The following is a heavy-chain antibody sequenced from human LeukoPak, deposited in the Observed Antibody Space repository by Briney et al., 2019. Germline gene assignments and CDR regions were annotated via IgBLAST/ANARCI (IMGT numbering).Heavy chain of an antibody. Sequence: GGSLRLSCAASGFTFSSYAMSWVRQAPGKGLEWVSAIRGSGDRTHYADSVKGRFTISRDNSKNTLYLQMNSLRAEDTAVYYCAKDFRSSWYPTGWFDPWGQGTLVTVSS. CDR3: AKDFRSSWYPTGWFDP. J-gene: IGHJ5*02. D-gene: IGHD6-13*01. CDR1: GFTFSSYA. V-gene: IGHV3-23*01. CDR2: IRGSGDRT.